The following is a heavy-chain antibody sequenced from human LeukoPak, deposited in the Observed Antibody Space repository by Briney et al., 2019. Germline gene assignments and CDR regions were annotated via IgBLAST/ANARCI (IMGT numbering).Heavy chain of an antibody. V-gene: IGHV3-9*01. D-gene: IGHD3-10*01. J-gene: IGHJ6*02. CDR2: ISWNSGSI. Sequence: GRSLRLSCAASGFTFDDYAMHWVRQAPGKGLEWVSGISWNSGSIGYADSVKGRFTISRDNAKNSVYLQMNNLRAEDTALYYCAREDYYGSGNYVAWGGSFDVWGQGTTVTVSS. CDR1: GFTFDDYA. CDR3: AREDYYGSGNYVAWGGSFDV.